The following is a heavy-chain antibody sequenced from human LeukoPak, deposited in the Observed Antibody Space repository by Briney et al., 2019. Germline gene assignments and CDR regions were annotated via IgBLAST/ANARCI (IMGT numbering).Heavy chain of an antibody. V-gene: IGHV4-31*03. Sequence: PSETLSLTCTVSGGSISSGGYYWTWIRQHPGTGLEWIGYISYIGRTYYNPSLKSRITISVDTSKNQLSLKLSSVTAADTAVYYCARTLRDGYIDYWGQETLVTVSS. D-gene: IGHD5-24*01. CDR1: GGSISSGGYY. CDR3: ARTLRDGYIDY. J-gene: IGHJ4*02. CDR2: ISYIGRT.